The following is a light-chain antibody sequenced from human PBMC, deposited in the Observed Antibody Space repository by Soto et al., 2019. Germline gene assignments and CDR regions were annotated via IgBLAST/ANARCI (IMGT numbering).Light chain of an antibody. Sequence: QSVLTQSPSASASLGASVKLTCTLSSGHSSYAIAWHQQQPEKGPRYLMKLNSDGSHNKGDRIPDRFSGSSSGAERYLIISRLQSEDEDDYYCQTWGSGIQVFGGGTKLTVL. J-gene: IGLJ2*01. V-gene: IGLV4-69*01. CDR1: SGHSSYA. CDR3: QTWGSGIQV. CDR2: LNSDGSH.